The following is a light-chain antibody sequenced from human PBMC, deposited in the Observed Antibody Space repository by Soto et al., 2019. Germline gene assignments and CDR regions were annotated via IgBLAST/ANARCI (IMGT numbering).Light chain of an antibody. J-gene: IGLJ2*01. CDR2: GNS. V-gene: IGLV1-40*01. CDR1: SSNIGANYD. CDR3: QSYDSTLSGSRV. Sequence: QPVLTQPPSVSGAPGQRVTISCTGSSSNIGANYDVHWYQQVPGTAPKLLIYGNSNRPSGVPDRFSGSKSGTSASLAITGLQAEDEADYYCQSYDSTLSGSRVFGGGTKLTVL.